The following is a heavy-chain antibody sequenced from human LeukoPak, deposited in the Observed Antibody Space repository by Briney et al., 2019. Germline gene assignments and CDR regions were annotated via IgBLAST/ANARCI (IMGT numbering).Heavy chain of an antibody. D-gene: IGHD3-10*01. Sequence: PGGSLRLSCAASGFTFSRYAMSWVRQAPGKWLEWVSAISGSGGSTYYADSVKGRFTISRDNSKNTLYLQMNSLRAEDTAVYYCAKRRDGGTMVRAADFDYWGQGTLVTVSS. J-gene: IGHJ4*02. V-gene: IGHV3-23*01. CDR3: AKRRDGGTMVRAADFDY. CDR1: GFTFSRYA. CDR2: ISGSGGST.